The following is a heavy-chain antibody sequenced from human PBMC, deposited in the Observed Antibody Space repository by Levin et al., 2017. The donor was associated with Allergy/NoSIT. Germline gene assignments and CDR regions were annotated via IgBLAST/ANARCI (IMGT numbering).Heavy chain of an antibody. Sequence: PGGSLRLSCAASGFMFSSHSMDWVRQAPGSGLEWVATIKHDGSREYYMDSVKGRFTISRDNAKNSLYLQMDSLRAEDTALYYCATDLKVYWGQGTLVTVSS. J-gene: IGHJ4*02. CDR1: GFMFSSHS. CDR3: ATDLKVY. D-gene: IGHD3-9*01. CDR2: IKHDGSRE. V-gene: IGHV3-7*04.